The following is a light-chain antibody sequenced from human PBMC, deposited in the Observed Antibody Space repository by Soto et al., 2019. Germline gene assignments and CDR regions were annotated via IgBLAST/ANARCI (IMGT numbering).Light chain of an antibody. Sequence: EIVLTQPPGTLSLSPGERPTLSCSASQSVSSAYLAWYQQKPGQAPRLLIYDVSSRATGIPDRFSGSGSGTDFTLTVSRLEPEDFALYYCHQRQSWPRTFGQGTKVDIK. V-gene: IGKV3D-20*02. J-gene: IGKJ1*01. CDR3: HQRQSWPRT. CDR1: QSVSSAY. CDR2: DVS.